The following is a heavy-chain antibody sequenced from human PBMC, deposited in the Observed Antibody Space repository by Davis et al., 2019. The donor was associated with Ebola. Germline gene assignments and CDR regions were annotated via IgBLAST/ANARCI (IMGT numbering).Heavy chain of an antibody. CDR2: INSDGSTT. Sequence: HTGGSLRLSCAASGFTFTGDWMHWVRQAPGKGLVWVSRINSDGSTTNYADSVKGRFTVSRDNAKNTLYLQMNSLRAEDTAVYYRARGGYYDSGGFKSRRKYYYGMDVWGQGTTVTVSS. CDR3: ARGGYYDSGGFKSRRKYYYGMDV. CDR1: GFTFTGDW. D-gene: IGHD3-22*01. J-gene: IGHJ6*02. V-gene: IGHV3-74*01.